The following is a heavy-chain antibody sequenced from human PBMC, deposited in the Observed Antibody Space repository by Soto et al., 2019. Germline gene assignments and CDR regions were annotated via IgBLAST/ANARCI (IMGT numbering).Heavy chain of an antibody. Sequence: QVQLVQSGAEVKKPGSSVKVSCKASGGTFSSYTISWVRQAPGQGLEWMGRIIPILGIANYAQKFQGRVTITADKSTSTAYMELSSLRSEDTAVYYCARGGIAVAADYYFDYWGRGTLVTVSS. CDR2: IIPILGIA. CDR1: GGTFSSYT. CDR3: ARGGIAVAADYYFDY. J-gene: IGHJ4*02. V-gene: IGHV1-69*02. D-gene: IGHD6-19*01.